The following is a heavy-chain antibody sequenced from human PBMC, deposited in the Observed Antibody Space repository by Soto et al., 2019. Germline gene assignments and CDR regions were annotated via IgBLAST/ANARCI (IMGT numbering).Heavy chain of an antibody. V-gene: IGHV1-69*12. J-gene: IGHJ6*02. CDR1: GGTFNNYV. CDR2: IIPLFGTT. Sequence: QVQLVQSGAEVKKPGSSVKVSCKASGGTFNNYVISWVRQAPGQGLEWMGGIIPLFGTTNYAQKFQGRVTITADESTSTVSMELSSLSSEDTAVFYCARQPEGGMDVWGQGTTVTVSS. CDR3: ARQPEGGMDV.